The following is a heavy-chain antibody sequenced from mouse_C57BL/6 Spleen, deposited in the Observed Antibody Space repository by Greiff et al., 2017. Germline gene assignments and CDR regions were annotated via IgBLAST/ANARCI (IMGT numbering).Heavy chain of an antibody. CDR1: GYTFTSYW. CDR3: ARGEGDYAMDY. CDR2: IYPSDSET. V-gene: IGHV1-61*01. J-gene: IGHJ4*01. Sequence: QVQLQQPGAELVRPGSSVKLSCKASGYTFTSYWMDWVKQRPGQGLEWIGNIYPSDSETHYNQKFKDKATLTVDKSSSTAYMQRSSLTSEDSAVYYCARGEGDYAMDYWGQGTSVTVSS.